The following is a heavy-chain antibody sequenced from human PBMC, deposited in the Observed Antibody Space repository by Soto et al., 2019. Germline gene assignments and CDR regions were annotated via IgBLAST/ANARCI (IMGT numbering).Heavy chain of an antibody. CDR3: ARLPLLWFGELLSSYYYYGMDV. V-gene: IGHV3-11*01. CDR2: ISSSGSTI. Sequence: QVQLVESGGGLVKPGGSLRLSCAASGFTFSDYYMSWIRQAPGKGLEWVSYISSSGSTIYYADSVKGRFTISRDNAKNSLYLQMNSLRAEDTAVYYCARLPLLWFGELLSSYYYYGMDVWGQGTTVTVSS. D-gene: IGHD3-10*01. J-gene: IGHJ6*02. CDR1: GFTFSDYY.